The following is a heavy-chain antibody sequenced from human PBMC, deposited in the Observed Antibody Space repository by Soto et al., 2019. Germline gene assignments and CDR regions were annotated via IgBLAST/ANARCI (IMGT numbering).Heavy chain of an antibody. D-gene: IGHD3-22*01. V-gene: IGHV3-33*01. CDR3: ARAKYYYDSSGYWHYGMDI. CDR1: GFTFSSYG. J-gene: IGHJ6*02. CDR2: IWYDGSNK. Sequence: GGSLRLSCAASGFTFSSYGMHWVRQAPGKGLEWVAVIWYDGSNKYYADSVKGRFTISRDNSKNTLYLQMNSLRAEDTAVYYCARAKYYYDSSGYWHYGMDIWGQGTAVTVSS.